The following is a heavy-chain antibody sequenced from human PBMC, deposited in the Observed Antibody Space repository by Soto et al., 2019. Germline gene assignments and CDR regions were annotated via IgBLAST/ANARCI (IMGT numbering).Heavy chain of an antibody. CDR2: IHYSGST. D-gene: IGHD6-13*01. J-gene: IGHJ4*02. V-gene: IGHV4-4*02. CDR3: ATRSGVFY. CDR1: GGSVSTSNW. Sequence: SETLSLTCAVSGGSVSTSNWWTWVRQPPGMGLEWVGEIHYSGSTNYNPALKSRLIISSDKSKNQFSLKLSSVTAADTAVYYCATRSGVFYWGQG.